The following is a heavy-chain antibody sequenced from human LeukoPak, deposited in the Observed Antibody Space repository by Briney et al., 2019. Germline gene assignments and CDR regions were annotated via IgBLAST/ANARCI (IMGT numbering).Heavy chain of an antibody. D-gene: IGHD3-22*01. Sequence: PGGSLRLSCAASGFTFSTNSMNWVRQAPGKGLEWVAFIRFDGTNKYYADSVKGRFTISRDNSKNALYLQMNSLRAEDTAVYYCAKAPPSTYYYDNSGYYYVDCWGQGTLVTVSS. CDR3: AKAPPSTYYYDNSGYYYVDC. CDR2: IRFDGTNK. J-gene: IGHJ4*02. CDR1: GFTFSTNS. V-gene: IGHV3-30*02.